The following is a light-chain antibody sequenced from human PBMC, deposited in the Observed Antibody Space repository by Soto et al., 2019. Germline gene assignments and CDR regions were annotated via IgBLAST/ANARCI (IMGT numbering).Light chain of an antibody. V-gene: IGKV3-20*01. Sequence: EIVLSKSPGTLSLSPGERAALSCRASQRITNNFLAWCLQKPGLAPRLLIHGASTRASGAPDRFSGGGSGTHFVITISRLEPEDFAFYICQQYGRSPFTFGQGTKLQIK. J-gene: IGKJ2*01. CDR2: GAS. CDR3: QQYGRSPFT. CDR1: QRITNNF.